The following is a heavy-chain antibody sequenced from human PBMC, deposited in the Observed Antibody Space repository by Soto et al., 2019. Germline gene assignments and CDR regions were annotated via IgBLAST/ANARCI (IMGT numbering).Heavy chain of an antibody. J-gene: IGHJ4*02. D-gene: IGHD3-10*01. Sequence: QITLKESDPTLMKPTQTLTLTRTFSGFSLSTSGVGVGWIRQPPGKALEWLAIIYWDDEKRYSPSLKTRLTVTKDTSKNQVVLTMTNVDPVDTATYYCAHRAYFDSGKQFDYWGQGTLVSVSS. V-gene: IGHV2-5*02. CDR3: AHRAYFDSGKQFDY. CDR2: IYWDDEK. CDR1: GFSLSTSGVG.